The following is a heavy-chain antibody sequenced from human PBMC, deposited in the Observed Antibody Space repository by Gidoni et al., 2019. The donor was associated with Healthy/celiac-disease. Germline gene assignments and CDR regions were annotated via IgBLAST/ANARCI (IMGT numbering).Heavy chain of an antibody. CDR3: ARIRVDTAMVTGWFDP. D-gene: IGHD5-18*01. V-gene: IGHV2-26*01. J-gene: IGHJ5*02. CDR1: GFSLSTARMG. CDR2: IFSNDEK. Sequence: QVTLKESGPVLVKPTETLTLTCTVSGFSLSTARMGVSWIRQPPGKALEWLAHIFSNDEKSYSTSLKSRLTISKDTSKSQVVLTMTNMDPVDTATYYCARIRVDTAMVTGWFDPWGQGTLVTVSS.